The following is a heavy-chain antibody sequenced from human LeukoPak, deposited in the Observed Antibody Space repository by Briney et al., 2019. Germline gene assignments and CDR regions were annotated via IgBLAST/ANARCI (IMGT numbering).Heavy chain of an antibody. V-gene: IGHV4-39*07. CDR2: LWSGTTT. CDR1: GASIRSDTYY. CDR3: ARGRRGNYFQDY. D-gene: IGHD1-26*01. J-gene: IGHJ4*02. Sequence: SETQSLTCTVSGASIRSDTYYWAWVRQPPGRGLGWIGSLWSGTTTYYNPSLTSRVTIAVDTSKNQFSLILPSVTAADTTVYYCARGRRGNYFQDYWGQGTLVSVS.